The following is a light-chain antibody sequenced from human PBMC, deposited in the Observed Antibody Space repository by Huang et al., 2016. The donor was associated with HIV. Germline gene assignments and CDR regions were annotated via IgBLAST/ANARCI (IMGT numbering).Light chain of an antibody. CDR1: QSLLHTNGYSY. J-gene: IGKJ5*01. V-gene: IGKV2-28*01. Sequence: IVMTQSPLSLPVTPGEPASISCRSSQSLLHTNGYSYVDWYLQKQGQSPQRLIYLSSNRASVVPYRFSGSGSVLYFTLKISSVEAEDFGIYYCMQALQNPRTFGQGTRLEIK. CDR2: LSS. CDR3: MQALQNPRT.